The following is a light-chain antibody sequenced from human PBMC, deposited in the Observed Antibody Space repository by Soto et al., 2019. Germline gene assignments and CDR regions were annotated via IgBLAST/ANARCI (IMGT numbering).Light chain of an antibody. Sequence: EIVMTQSPATLSVSPGERATLSCRASQSVSSDLAWYQQKPGQAPRLLIYGASTRATGIPARFSGSGSGTEFTLTISSLQSEDFAVYYCQQYKTWPPYTFGQGTNLEIK. J-gene: IGKJ2*01. CDR3: QQYKTWPPYT. V-gene: IGKV3-15*01. CDR2: GAS. CDR1: QSVSSD.